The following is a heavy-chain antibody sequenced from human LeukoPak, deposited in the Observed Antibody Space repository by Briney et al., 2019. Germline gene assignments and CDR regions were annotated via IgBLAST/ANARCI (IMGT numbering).Heavy chain of an antibody. D-gene: IGHD6-19*01. Sequence: GGSLRLSCAASGFTSSSYAMSWVRPAPGEGVGWVSAIIGIGGSTYYTDSVKGRFTICRDNSKNTLYLQINSLRAEDTAVYYCAKDQTPPLIAVAGTGWFDPWGQGTLVTVSS. V-gene: IGHV3-23*01. CDR2: IIGIGGST. CDR3: AKDQTPPLIAVAGTGWFDP. CDR1: GFTSSSYA. J-gene: IGHJ5*02.